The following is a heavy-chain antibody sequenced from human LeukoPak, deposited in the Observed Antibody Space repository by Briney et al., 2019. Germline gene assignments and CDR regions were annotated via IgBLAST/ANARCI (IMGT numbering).Heavy chain of an antibody. V-gene: IGHV4-4*02. CDR3: ARGYSSTPSIY. CDR2: IYHSGST. Sequence: SETLSLTCAVSGGSISSSNWWSWVRQPPGKGLEWIGEIYHSGSTNYNPSLKSRDTISVDKSKNQFSLKLSSVTAADTAVYYCARGYSSTPSIYWGQGTLVTVSS. J-gene: IGHJ4*02. CDR1: GGSISSSNW. D-gene: IGHD6-13*01.